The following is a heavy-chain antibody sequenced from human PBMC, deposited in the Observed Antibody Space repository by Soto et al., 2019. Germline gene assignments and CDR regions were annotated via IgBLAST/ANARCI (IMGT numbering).Heavy chain of an antibody. CDR1: GFTFSSYE. Sequence: EVQLVESGGGLVQPGGSLRLSCAASGFTFSSYEMNWVRQAPGKGLEWASYISSSGSTIYYADSVKGRFTISRDNGKNSLYLQMNSLRAEDTAVYYCARDGGSYWIDAFDIWGQGTMVTVSS. V-gene: IGHV3-48*03. D-gene: IGHD1-26*01. CDR2: ISSSGSTI. J-gene: IGHJ3*02. CDR3: ARDGGSYWIDAFDI.